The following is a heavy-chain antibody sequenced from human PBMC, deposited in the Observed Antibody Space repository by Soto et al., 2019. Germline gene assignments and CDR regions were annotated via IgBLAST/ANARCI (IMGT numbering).Heavy chain of an antibody. V-gene: IGHV6-1*01. Sequence: SQTLSLTCAISGDTVSSNSSAWNWIRHSPSRGLELLGRTHYRSKWYNDYAVSVKSRITIKPDTSKNQFSLQLNSVTPEDTAVYYCGRSVRGHVVKYFDYWGQGTLVNVSS. J-gene: IGHJ4*02. CDR2: THYRSKWYN. D-gene: IGHD3-10*01. CDR3: GRSVRGHVVKYFDY. CDR1: GDTVSSNSSA.